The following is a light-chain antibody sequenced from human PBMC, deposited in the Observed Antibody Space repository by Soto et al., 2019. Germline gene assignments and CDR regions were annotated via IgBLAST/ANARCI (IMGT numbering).Light chain of an antibody. CDR2: KVS. J-gene: IGKJ1*01. CDR3: RQGTHWPGT. Sequence: DVVLTQSPLSLPVTLGQPASISCRSSHSLVYTDGHTYLNWFQLRPGQSPRRLIYKVSTRDYGVPDRFGGSGSGADFTLKISRVEAEDVGVYYCRQGTHWPGTFGQGTKVEIK. CDR1: HSLVYTDGHTY. V-gene: IGKV2-30*01.